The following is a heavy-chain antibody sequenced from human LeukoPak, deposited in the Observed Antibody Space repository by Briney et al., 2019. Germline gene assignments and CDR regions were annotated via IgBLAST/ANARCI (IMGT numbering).Heavy chain of an antibody. Sequence: PSETLSLTCAVSGGSISSGGYSWSWLRQPPGKGLEWIGYIYHSGSTYYNPSLKSRVTISVDRSKNQFSLKLSSVTAADTAVYYCAIYRGGEPYDAFDIWGQGTMVTVSS. D-gene: IGHD2-21*01. V-gene: IGHV4-30-2*01. CDR2: IYHSGST. CDR3: AIYRGGEPYDAFDI. J-gene: IGHJ3*02. CDR1: GGSISSGGYS.